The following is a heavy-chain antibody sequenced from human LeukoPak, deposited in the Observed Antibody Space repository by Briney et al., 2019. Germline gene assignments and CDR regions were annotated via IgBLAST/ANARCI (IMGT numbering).Heavy chain of an antibody. CDR2: ISGSGGST. D-gene: IGHD2-2*01. J-gene: IGHJ4*02. CDR1: GFTFSSYA. CDR3: AKDYRSSTSCRILYYFDY. Sequence: PGGSLRLSCAASGFTFSSYAMSWVRQAPGKGLEWVSAISGSGGSTYYADSVKGRFTISRDNSKNTLYLQMNSLRAEDTAVHYCAKDYRSSTSCRILYYFDYWGQGTLVTVSS. V-gene: IGHV3-23*01.